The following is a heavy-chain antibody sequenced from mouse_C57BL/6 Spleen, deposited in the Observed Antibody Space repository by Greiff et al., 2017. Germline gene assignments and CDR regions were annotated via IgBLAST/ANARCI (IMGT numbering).Heavy chain of an antibody. J-gene: IGHJ3*01. CDR3: AREYYYGSSFFAY. CDR1: GYTFTSYW. Sequence: QVQLQQPGAELVKPGASVKLSCKASGYTFTSYWMQWVKQRPGQGLEWIGEIDPSDSYTNYNQKFKGKATLTVDTSSSTAYMQLSSLTSEDSAVYYCAREYYYGSSFFAYWGQGTLVTVSA. CDR2: IDPSDSYT. D-gene: IGHD1-1*01. V-gene: IGHV1-50*01.